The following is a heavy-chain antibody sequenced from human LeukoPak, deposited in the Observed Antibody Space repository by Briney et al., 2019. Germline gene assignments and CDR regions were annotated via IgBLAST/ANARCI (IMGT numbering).Heavy chain of an antibody. Sequence: GGSLRLSCVASGFTFSSYSMNWVRQAPGKGLEWVSSISSSSSYIYYADSVKGRFTISRDNAKNSLYLQMNRLRAEDTAVYYCAELGITMIGGVWGKGTTVTISS. CDR3: AELGITMIGGV. J-gene: IGHJ6*04. CDR1: GFTFSSYS. D-gene: IGHD3-10*02. CDR2: ISSSSSYI. V-gene: IGHV3-21*01.